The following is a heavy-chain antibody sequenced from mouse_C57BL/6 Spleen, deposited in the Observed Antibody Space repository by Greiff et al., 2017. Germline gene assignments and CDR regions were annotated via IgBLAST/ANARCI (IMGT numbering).Heavy chain of an antibody. CDR1: GYSFTGYY. J-gene: IGHJ2*01. V-gene: IGHV1-42*01. CDR3: ARPNHYFDY. D-gene: IGHD6-1*01. CDR2: INPSTGGT. Sequence: VQLQQSGPELVKPGASVKISCKASGYSFTGYYMNWVKQSPEKSLEWIGEINPSTGGTTYNQKFKAKATLTVDKSSGTAYMQLKSLTSEDSAVYYCARPNHYFDYWGQGTTLTVSS.